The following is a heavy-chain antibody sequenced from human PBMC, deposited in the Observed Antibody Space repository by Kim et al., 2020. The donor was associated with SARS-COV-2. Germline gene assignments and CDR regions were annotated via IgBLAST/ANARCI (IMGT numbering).Heavy chain of an antibody. J-gene: IGHJ4*02. V-gene: IGHV1-24*01. D-gene: IGHD3-22*01. CDR3: ATGADSSGYRFDY. Sequence: YAQKFQGRVTMTEDTSTDTAYMELSSLRSEDTAVYYCATGADSSGYRFDYWGQGTLVTVSS.